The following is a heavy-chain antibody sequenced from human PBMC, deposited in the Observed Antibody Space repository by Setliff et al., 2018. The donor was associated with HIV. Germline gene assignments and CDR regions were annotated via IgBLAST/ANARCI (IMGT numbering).Heavy chain of an antibody. D-gene: IGHD3-16*01. Sequence: SETLSLTCTVSGGSITGYYWSWIRQPPGKGLEWIGSIYYDGRTFYKPSLKSRLTISVDTSKNQFSLSLNSVTAADTAVYFCARGGAVSADFDSWGQGTLVTVSS. V-gene: IGHV4-59*12. J-gene: IGHJ5*01. CDR3: ARGGAVSADFDS. CDR1: GGSITGYY. CDR2: IYYDGRT.